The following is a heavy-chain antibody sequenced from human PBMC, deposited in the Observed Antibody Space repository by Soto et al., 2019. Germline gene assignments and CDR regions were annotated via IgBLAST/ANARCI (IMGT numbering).Heavy chain of an antibody. CDR3: AKDVGGYCGGDCYPDYYFDY. Sequence: QVQLVESGGGVVQPGRSLRLSCAASGFTFSSYGMHWVRQAPGKGLEWVAVISYDGSNKYYADSVKGRFTISRDNSKNTLYLQMNSLRAEDTAVYYCAKDVGGYCGGDCYPDYYFDYWGQGTLVTVSS. J-gene: IGHJ4*02. D-gene: IGHD2-21*02. CDR2: ISYDGSNK. CDR1: GFTFSSYG. V-gene: IGHV3-30*18.